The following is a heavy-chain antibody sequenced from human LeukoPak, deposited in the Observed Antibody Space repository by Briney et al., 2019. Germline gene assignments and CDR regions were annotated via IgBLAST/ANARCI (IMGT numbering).Heavy chain of an antibody. V-gene: IGHV1-2*02. CDR2: INPNSGGT. D-gene: IGHD2-2*01. CDR3: ARALLYCSSTSCYASYYMDV. CDR1: GYTFSGYY. Sequence: GPVKVSCKASGYTFSGYYMHWVRQAPGQGLEWMGWINPNSGGTNYAQKFQGRVTMARDTSISTAYMELSSLRSDDTAVYYCARALLYCSSTSCYASYYMDVWGKGTTVTVSS. J-gene: IGHJ6*03.